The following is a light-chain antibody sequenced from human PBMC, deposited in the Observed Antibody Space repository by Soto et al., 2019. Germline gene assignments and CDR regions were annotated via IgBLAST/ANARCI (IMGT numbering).Light chain of an antibody. Sequence: EIVLTQSPGTLSLSPGERATLSCRTSQSISSSYLAWYQQQPGQAPRLLIYGASTRATGIPDRFSGSGSGTDFTLTISRLEPEDFAVYYCQQRNIWPPVTFGQGTRLEIK. CDR1: QSISSSY. CDR2: GAS. J-gene: IGKJ5*01. CDR3: QQRNIWPPVT. V-gene: IGKV3D-20*02.